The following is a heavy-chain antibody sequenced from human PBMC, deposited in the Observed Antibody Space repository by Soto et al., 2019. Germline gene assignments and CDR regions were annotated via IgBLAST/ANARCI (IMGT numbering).Heavy chain of an antibody. J-gene: IGHJ4*02. CDR3: ATPAEPLDTAMLKGLAH. CDR1: GGTFSNTA. CDR2: IIPIFGAP. D-gene: IGHD5-18*01. V-gene: IGHV1-69*01. Sequence: QVQLVQSGAEVKKPGSSVKVSCKASGGTFSNTAFIWVRQAPGQGLEWMGGIIPIFGAPNYAQKFQGRLKISADDSASKAYMELNPLTSEDTAVYYCATPAEPLDTAMLKGLAHWGQGTLVTVSS.